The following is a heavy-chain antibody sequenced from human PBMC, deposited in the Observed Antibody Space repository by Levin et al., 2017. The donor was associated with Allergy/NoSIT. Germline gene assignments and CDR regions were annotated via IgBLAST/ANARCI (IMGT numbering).Heavy chain of an antibody. J-gene: IGHJ4*02. CDR3: AKDAGYSSAWYEGHFDY. V-gene: IGHV3-74*01. D-gene: IGHD6-19*01. CDR2: INSDGSST. Sequence: GGSLRLSCAASGFTFSSYWMHWVRQAPGKGLVWVSRINSDGSSTSYADSVKGRFTISRDNSKNTLYLQMNSLRAEDTAVYYCAKDAGYSSAWYEGHFDYWGQGTLVTVSS. CDR1: GFTFSSYW.